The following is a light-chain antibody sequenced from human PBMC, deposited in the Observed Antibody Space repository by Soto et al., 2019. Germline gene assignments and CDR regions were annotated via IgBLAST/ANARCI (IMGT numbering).Light chain of an antibody. CDR1: SSNIGSNT. Sequence: QSVLTQPPSVSGTPGQRVTISCSGSSSNIGSNTVNWYQQFPRTAPKLLIYGDNQRSSGVPDRFSGSKSGTSASLAISGLQSEDEADYYCATWDDSLNGYVLFGGGTKVTVL. V-gene: IGLV1-44*01. CDR2: GDN. J-gene: IGLJ2*01. CDR3: ATWDDSLNGYVL.